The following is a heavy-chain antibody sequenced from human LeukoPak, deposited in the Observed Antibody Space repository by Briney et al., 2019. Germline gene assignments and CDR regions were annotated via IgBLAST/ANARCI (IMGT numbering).Heavy chain of an antibody. Sequence: SGPTLVNPTQTLTLTCTFSGFSLSTSGVGVGWIRQPPGKALEWLALIYWNDDKRYSPSLKSRLTITKDTSKNQVVLTMTNMDPVDTATYYCAHGLYNDYGGNGDAFDIWGQGTMVTVSS. CDR1: GFSLSTSGVG. D-gene: IGHD4-23*01. J-gene: IGHJ3*02. CDR3: AHGLYNDYGGNGDAFDI. CDR2: IYWNDDK. V-gene: IGHV2-5*01.